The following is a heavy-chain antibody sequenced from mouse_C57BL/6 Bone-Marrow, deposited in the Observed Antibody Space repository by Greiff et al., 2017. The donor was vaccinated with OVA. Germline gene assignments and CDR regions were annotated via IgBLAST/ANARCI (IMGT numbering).Heavy chain of an antibody. J-gene: IGHJ3*01. CDR1: GYTFTSYW. CDR2: IDPSDSYT. D-gene: IGHD1-1*01. CDR3: ARVITTVVPFAY. V-gene: IGHV1-50*01. Sequence: QVQLKQPGAELVKPGASVKLSCKASGYTFTSYWMQWVKQRPGQGLEWIGEIDPSDSYTNYNQKFKGKATLTVDTSSSTAYMQLSSLTSEDSAVYYCARVITTVVPFAYWGQGTLVTVSA.